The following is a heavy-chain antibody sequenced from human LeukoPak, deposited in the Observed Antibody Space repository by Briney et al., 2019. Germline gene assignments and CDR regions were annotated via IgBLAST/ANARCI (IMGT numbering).Heavy chain of an antibody. J-gene: IGHJ4*02. CDR2: ISGGGGST. CDR1: GFTFSSYA. D-gene: IGHD2-15*01. CDR3: AKAPVTTCRGAFCYPFDY. Sequence: GGSLRLSCAASGFTFSSYAMSWVRQAPGKGLEWVSTISGGGGSTYYVDSVKGRFTISRDNSKNTLYLQMNSLRAEDTAVYYCAKAPVTTCRGAFCYPFDYWGLGTLVTVSS. V-gene: IGHV3-23*01.